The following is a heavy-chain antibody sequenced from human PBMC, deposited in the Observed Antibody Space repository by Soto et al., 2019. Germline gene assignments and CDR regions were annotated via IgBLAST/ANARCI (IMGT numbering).Heavy chain of an antibody. Sequence: QVQLVQSGAEVKKPGASVKVSCKASGYTFTSYAMHWVRQAPGKGLQWVAVIAYDGTKKDYADSVKGRVTISRDNSNTLYLQMNSLRGEDTAVYYCARERVEYGDYQFYGMDVWGQGTTVTVSS. CDR2: IAYDGTKK. V-gene: IGHV3-30-3*01. J-gene: IGHJ6*02. CDR1: GYTFTSYA. D-gene: IGHD2-15*01. CDR3: ARERVEYGDYQFYGMDV.